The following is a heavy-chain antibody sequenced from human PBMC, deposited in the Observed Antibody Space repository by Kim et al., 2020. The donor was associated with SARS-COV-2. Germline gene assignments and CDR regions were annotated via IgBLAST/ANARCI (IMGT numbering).Heavy chain of an antibody. D-gene: IGHD6-19*01. Sequence: VKGRFTISRDNSKNTLYLQINSLRAEDTAVYYCARAQSHSSGSSDPGDYWGHGTLVTFSS. J-gene: IGHJ4*01. V-gene: IGHV3-30*06. CDR3: ARAQSHSSGSSDPGDY.